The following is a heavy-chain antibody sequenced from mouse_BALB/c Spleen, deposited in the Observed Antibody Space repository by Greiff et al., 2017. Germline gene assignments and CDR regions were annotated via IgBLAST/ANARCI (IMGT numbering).Heavy chain of an antibody. CDR1: GFSLTSYG. V-gene: IGHV2-9*02. CDR3: ARGDDYIYYAMDY. Sequence: VKLMESGPGLVAPPQSLSITCTVSGFSLTSYGVHWVRQPPGKGLEWLGVIWAGGSTNYNSALMSRLSISKDNSKSQVFLKMNSLQTDDTAMYYCARGDDYIYYAMDYWSQGTSVTVSS. CDR2: IWAGGST. D-gene: IGHD2-4*01. J-gene: IGHJ4*01.